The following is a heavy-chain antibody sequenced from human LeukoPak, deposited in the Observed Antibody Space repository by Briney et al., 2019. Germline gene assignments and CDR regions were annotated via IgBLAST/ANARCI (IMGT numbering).Heavy chain of an antibody. D-gene: IGHD7-27*01. Sequence: GGSLRLSCAASGFTFSSYGMHWVRQAPGKGLEWVAVIWYDGSNKYYADSVKGRFTVSRDNAKNSLYLQMSSLRAEDTAVYYCARDPAWGAIDYWDQGTLVTVSS. CDR3: ARDPAWGAIDY. CDR2: IWYDGSNK. J-gene: IGHJ4*02. V-gene: IGHV3-33*01. CDR1: GFTFSSYG.